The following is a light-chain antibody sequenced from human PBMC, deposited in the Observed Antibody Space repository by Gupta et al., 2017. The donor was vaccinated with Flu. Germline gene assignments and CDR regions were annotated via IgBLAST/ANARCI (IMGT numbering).Light chain of an antibody. CDR1: QGISSY. CDR2: AAS. V-gene: IGKV1-8*01. J-gene: IGKJ1*01. Sequence: GDRVTITCRASQGISSYIAWYQQKPGKAPKLLIYAASTLQSGVPSRFSGSGSGTDFTLTISCLQSEDFATYYCQQYYSYPWTFGQGTKVEIK. CDR3: QQYYSYPWT.